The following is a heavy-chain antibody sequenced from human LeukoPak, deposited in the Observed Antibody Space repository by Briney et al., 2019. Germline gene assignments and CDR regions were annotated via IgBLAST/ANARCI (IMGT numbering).Heavy chain of an antibody. CDR2: IYYSGST. Sequence: SETLSLTCTVSGGSMNPYYWTWIRQTPGKGLEYTGYIYYSGSTNYNPSLKSRVTISVDTSRNQFSLKLSSVTAADTAVYYCARTAGYSGGVDYWGQGTLVTVSS. J-gene: IGHJ4*02. CDR3: ARTAGYSGGVDY. V-gene: IGHV4-59*01. CDR1: GGSMNPYY. D-gene: IGHD5-12*01.